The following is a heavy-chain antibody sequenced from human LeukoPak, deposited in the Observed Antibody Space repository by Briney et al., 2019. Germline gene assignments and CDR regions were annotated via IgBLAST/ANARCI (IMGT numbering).Heavy chain of an antibody. CDR2: AYRDGNT. CDR1: GLIVNNNY. Sequence: PGGSLRLSCAASGLIVNNNYMSWVRQAPGKGLEWVSIAYRDGNTNYADSVKGRFTISRDNSKNTLSLQVNSLRAEDTAVYYCACSGPYSNGGVMTDYWGQGTLVTVSS. D-gene: IGHD6-19*01. J-gene: IGHJ4*02. CDR3: ACSGPYSNGGVMTDY. V-gene: IGHV3-66*01.